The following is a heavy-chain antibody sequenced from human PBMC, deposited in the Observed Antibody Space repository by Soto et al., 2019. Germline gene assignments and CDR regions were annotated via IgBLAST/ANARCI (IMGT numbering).Heavy chain of an antibody. CDR3: ARLIGDSWLDS. Sequence: PSQSLSLSCALSGDSVSSNSATWDWIRQSPSRGLEWLGRTYYRSKWYTDYAGSVKGRITINPDTSNNHLSLQLDSVTPDDTAVYYCARLIGDSWLDSWGQGTLVTVSS. CDR2: TYYRSKWYT. D-gene: IGHD2-8*01. J-gene: IGHJ5*01. CDR1: GDSVSSNSAT. V-gene: IGHV6-1*01.